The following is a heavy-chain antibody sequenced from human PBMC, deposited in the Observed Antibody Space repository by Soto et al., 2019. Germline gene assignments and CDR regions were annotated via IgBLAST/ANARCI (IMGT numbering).Heavy chain of an antibody. CDR2: ITPLFGTA. D-gene: IGHD3-22*01. J-gene: IGHJ4*02. Sequence: QVQRVQSGAEVRKPGSSVKVSCKASGGTFSRHAISWVRQAPGQGLEWMGGITPLFGTANYAQKLQCRLTIIADESTSTAYMELSSLRSEDTAIYYCARGWGDDRCDTYYAYWGQGTLVIVCS. V-gene: IGHV1-69*01. CDR3: ARGWGDDRCDTYYAY. CDR1: GGTFSRHA.